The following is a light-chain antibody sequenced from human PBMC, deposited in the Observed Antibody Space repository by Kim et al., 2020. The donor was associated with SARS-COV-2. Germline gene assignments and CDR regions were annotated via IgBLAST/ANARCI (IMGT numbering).Light chain of an antibody. CDR1: SGPVSSGHY. CDR2: TTN. J-gene: IGLJ3*02. V-gene: IGLV8-61*01. Sequence: QTVVTQEPSFSVSPGGTVTLTCGLASGPVSSGHYPSWYQQTPGQAPRTLIYTTNTRASGVADRFSGSILGDKAALTISGAQAGDESDYYCVLYMGGGISVFCGGTQLTVL. CDR3: VLYMGGGISV.